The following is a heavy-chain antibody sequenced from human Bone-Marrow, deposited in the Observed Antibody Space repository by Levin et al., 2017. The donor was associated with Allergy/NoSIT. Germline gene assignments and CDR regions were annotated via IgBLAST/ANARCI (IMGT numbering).Heavy chain of an antibody. Sequence: PSETLSLTCSVSCASITSGDHYWSWIRQSPGKGLEWIGYIYYSGSTSYNPSLMIRITISLDPSKNHFSLKLRSVSLADTAVYYFARLSYYYGAGTHPDEDYWGQGALVIVSS. CDR3: ARLSYYYGAGTHPDEDY. V-gene: IGHV4-30-4*01. CDR1: CASITSGDHY. CDR2: IYYSGST. J-gene: IGHJ4*02. D-gene: IGHD3-10*01.